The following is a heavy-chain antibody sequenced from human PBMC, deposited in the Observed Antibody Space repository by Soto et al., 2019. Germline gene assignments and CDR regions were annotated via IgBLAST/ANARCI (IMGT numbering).Heavy chain of an antibody. CDR2: FDPEDGET. V-gene: IGHV1-24*01. D-gene: IGHD6-13*01. J-gene: IGHJ4*02. CDR1: GYTLTDLS. Sequence: GASVKVSCKVSGYTLTDLSMHWVRQAPGKGLEWMGGFDPEDGETIYAQKFQGRVTMTEDTSTDTAYMELSSLRSEDTAVYYCATGFGYSSSWYWDFDYWGQGTLVTVSS. CDR3: ATGFGYSSSWYWDFDY.